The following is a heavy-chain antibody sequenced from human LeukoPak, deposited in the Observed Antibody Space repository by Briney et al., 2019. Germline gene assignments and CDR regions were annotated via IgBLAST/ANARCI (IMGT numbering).Heavy chain of an antibody. CDR2: ISYYGSNK. Sequence: PGGSLRLSCAVSGFTFSSYGMHWVRRAPGQGLGWVAVISYYGSNKSSAASVKRRFTISRDKSKNTLYLQMTSLRAEDTAVYYCAKPRYSGSYYPPDYYYGMDVWGQGTTVTVSS. CDR3: AKPRYSGSYYPPDYYYGMDV. D-gene: IGHD1-26*01. J-gene: IGHJ6*02. CDR1: GFTFSSYG. V-gene: IGHV3-30*18.